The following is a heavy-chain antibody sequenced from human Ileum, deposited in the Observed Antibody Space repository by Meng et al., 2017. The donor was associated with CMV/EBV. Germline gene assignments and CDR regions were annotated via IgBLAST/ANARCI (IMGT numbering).Heavy chain of an antibody. CDR3: ARDGPSYIVELDY. D-gene: IGHD2-21*01. J-gene: IGHJ4*02. CDR2: INGDGTKT. CDR1: GFTFSGYA. V-gene: IGHV3-74*03. Sequence: GESLKISCATSGFTFSGYAMSWVRQVPGKGLLWVSYINGDGTKTKSADSVKGRFTISRDNAKNTVYLQMNSLRGEDTAVYYCARDGPSYIVELDYWGQGSLVTVSS.